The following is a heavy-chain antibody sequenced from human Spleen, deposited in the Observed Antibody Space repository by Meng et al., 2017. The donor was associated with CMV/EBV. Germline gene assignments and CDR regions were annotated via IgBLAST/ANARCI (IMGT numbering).Heavy chain of an antibody. CDR3: AREELLILNGMDV. V-gene: IGHV4-59*01. D-gene: IGHD3-10*01. CDR2: AYNRGST. J-gene: IGHJ6*02. CDR1: GGSISGYY. Sequence: SETLSLTCTVSGGSISGYYWSWIRQPPGKGLEWIGYAYNRGSTNYNPSLKSRVTISLDTSKNQFSLRLSSVTAADTAVYYCAREELLILNGMDVWGQGTTVTVSS.